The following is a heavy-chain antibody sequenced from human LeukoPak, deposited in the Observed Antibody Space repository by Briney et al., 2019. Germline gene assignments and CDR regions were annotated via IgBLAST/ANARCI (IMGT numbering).Heavy chain of an antibody. D-gene: IGHD3-10*01. V-gene: IGHV6-1*01. CDR3: ARDFHYGSGINTIDY. J-gene: IGHJ4*02. CDR2: AYYRSKWYN. Sequence: PSQTLSLTCDISGDSVSSNSAAWNWIRQSPSRGLEWLGRAYYRSKWYNDYAVSVKSRITINRDTSKDQLSLQLNSVTPEDTAVYYCARDFHYGSGINTIDYWGQGTLVTVSS. CDR1: GDSVSSNSAA.